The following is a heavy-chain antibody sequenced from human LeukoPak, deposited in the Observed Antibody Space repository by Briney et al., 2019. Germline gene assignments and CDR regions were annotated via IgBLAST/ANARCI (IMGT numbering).Heavy chain of an antibody. CDR1: GGSISSYY. J-gene: IGHJ4*02. CDR2: IYYSGST. V-gene: IGHV4-59*01. CDR3: ARDSPGDY. Sequence: PSETLSLTCTVSGGSISSYYWNWIRQPPGKGLEWIGYIYYSGSTNYNPSLKSRVTMSVDTSKNQFSLKLSSVTAADTAVYYCARDSPGDYWGQGTLVTVSS.